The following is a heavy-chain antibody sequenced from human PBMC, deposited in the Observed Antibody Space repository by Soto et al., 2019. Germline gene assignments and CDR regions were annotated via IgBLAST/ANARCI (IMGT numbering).Heavy chain of an antibody. Sequence: GASVKVSCKASGDTFTSYDINWVRQATGQGLEWMGWMNPNSGNTGYAQKFQGRVTMTRNTSISTAYMELSSLRSEDTAVYYCARVVYSGYDSHFDYWGQGTLVTVSS. CDR2: MNPNSGNT. D-gene: IGHD5-12*01. J-gene: IGHJ4*02. V-gene: IGHV1-8*01. CDR3: ARVVYSGYDSHFDY. CDR1: GDTFTSYD.